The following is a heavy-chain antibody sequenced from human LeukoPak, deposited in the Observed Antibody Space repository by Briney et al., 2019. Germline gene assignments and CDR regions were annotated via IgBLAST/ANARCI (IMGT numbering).Heavy chain of an antibody. CDR2: IGTAGDT. Sequence: GGSLRLSCAASGFTFSSYDMHWVRQATGKGLEWVSPIGTAGDTYYPGSVKGRFTISRENAKNSLYLQMNSLRAGDTAVYYCARDAGGYYYGSGQGAFDIWGQGTMVTVSS. J-gene: IGHJ3*02. D-gene: IGHD3-10*01. CDR3: ARDAGGYYYGSGQGAFDI. CDR1: GFTFSSYD. V-gene: IGHV3-13*01.